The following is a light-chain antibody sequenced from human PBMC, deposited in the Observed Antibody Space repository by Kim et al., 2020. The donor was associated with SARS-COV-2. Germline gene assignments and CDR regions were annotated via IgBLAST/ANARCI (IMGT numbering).Light chain of an antibody. CDR1: QSVNIY. Sequence: IVLTQSPYTLSLSPGERATLSSRASQSVNIYLAWYQQKPGQAPRLLIYDASNRATGIPARFSGSGSGTDFTLTISSLEPEDFGVYYCQQRSKWPLTFGEGTKLEIK. CDR2: DAS. V-gene: IGKV3-11*01. J-gene: IGKJ2*01. CDR3: QQRSKWPLT.